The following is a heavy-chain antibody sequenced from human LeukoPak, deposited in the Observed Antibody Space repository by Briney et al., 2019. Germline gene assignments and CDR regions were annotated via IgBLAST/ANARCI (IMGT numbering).Heavy chain of an antibody. D-gene: IGHD2-2*01. CDR3: ARDVVSYASDY. Sequence: ASVKVSCRTSGYIFTKYGVSWVRHAPGQGLEWMGWISGYDANTNYPQKFQGRATMTIDRSTTTAYMELRSLRSDDTAVYYCARDVVSYASDYWGQGTLVTVSS. CDR1: GYIFTKYG. CDR2: ISGYDANT. V-gene: IGHV1-18*01. J-gene: IGHJ4*02.